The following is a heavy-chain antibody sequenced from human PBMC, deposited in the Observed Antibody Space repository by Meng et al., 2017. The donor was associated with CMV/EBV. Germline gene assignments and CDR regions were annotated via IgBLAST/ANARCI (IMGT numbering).Heavy chain of an antibody. D-gene: IGHD4-17*01. J-gene: IGHJ4*02. CDR3: ARGPEVDYGDYVGLDY. CDR1: GRSISSYY. Sequence: VQLQWSGPGLVKPAEPLSLTCPVSGRSISSYYWSWIRQPAGKGLEWIGRIYTSGSTNYNPSLKSRVTMSVDTSKNQFSLKLSSVTAADTAVYYCARGPEVDYGDYVGLDYWGQGTLVTVSS. V-gene: IGHV4-4*07. CDR2: IYTSGST.